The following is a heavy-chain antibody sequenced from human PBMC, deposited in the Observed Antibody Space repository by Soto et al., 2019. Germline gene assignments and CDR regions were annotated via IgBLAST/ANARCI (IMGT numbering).Heavy chain of an antibody. CDR1: GFSFSNSW. Sequence: LRLSCAASGFSFSNSWMSWIRQAPGKGLEWVSYISSSGSNIYYADSVKGRFTISRDNAKNSLYLQMNSLRAEDTAVYYCARDGRLELRFYPYYGMDVWGQGTTVTVSS. V-gene: IGHV3-11*01. CDR2: ISSSGSNI. CDR3: ARDGRLELRFYPYYGMDV. D-gene: IGHD1-7*01. J-gene: IGHJ6*02.